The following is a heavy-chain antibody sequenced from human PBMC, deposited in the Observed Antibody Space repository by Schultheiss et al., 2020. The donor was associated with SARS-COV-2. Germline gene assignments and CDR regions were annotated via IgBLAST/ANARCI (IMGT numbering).Heavy chain of an antibody. CDR2: IYYSGST. CDR3: ARSPYYDFWSGHRHYFDY. J-gene: IGHJ4*02. D-gene: IGHD3-3*01. Sequence: SETLSLTCTVSGGSISSYYWSWIRQPPGKGLEWIGSIYYSGSTNYNPSLKSRVTISVDTSKNQFSLKLSSVTAADTAVYYCARSPYYDFWSGHRHYFDYWGQGTLVTVSS. CDR1: GGSISSYY. V-gene: IGHV4-59*08.